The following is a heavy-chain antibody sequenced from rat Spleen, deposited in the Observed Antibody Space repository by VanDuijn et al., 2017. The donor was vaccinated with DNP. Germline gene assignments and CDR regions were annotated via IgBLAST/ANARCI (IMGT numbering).Heavy chain of an antibody. CDR1: GFTFNNYW. V-gene: IGHV5-31*01. D-gene: IGHD1-6*01. J-gene: IGHJ2*01. CDR2: ITSSGGST. Sequence: EVQLVESGGDLVQPGRSLKLSCVASGFTFNNYWMTWIRQVPGKGLEWVASITSSGGSTYYPDSVKGRFTISRDNAKNTLYLQMNSLRSEDTATYYCASTTAPDYWGQGVMVTVSS. CDR3: ASTTAPDY.